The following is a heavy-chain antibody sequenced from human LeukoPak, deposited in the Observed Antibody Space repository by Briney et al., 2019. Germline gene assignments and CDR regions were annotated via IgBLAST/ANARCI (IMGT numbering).Heavy chain of an antibody. Sequence: GGSLRLSCAASGFTFSSYWMSWVRQAPGKGREGVANIKQDGSEKYYVDSVKGRFTISRDNAKNSLYLQMNSLRAEDTAVYYCARDSPLVRVFDYWGQGTLVTVSS. CDR2: IKQDGSEK. J-gene: IGHJ4*02. D-gene: IGHD6-13*01. CDR3: ARDSPLVRVFDY. CDR1: GFTFSSYW. V-gene: IGHV3-7*01.